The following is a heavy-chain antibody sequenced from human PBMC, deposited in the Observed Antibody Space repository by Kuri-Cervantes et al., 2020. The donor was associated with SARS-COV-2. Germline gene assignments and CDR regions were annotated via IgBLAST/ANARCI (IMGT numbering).Heavy chain of an antibody. CDR2: FDPEDGET. CDR3: AKDPGVSSYSRSVKENWFDP. D-gene: IGHD6-13*01. Sequence: ASVKVSCKVSGYTLTELSMHWVRQAPGKGLEWMGGFDPEDGETIYAQKFQGRVTMTEDTSTDTAYMELSSLRSEDTAVYYCAKDPGVSSYSRSVKENWFDPWGQGTLVTVSS. V-gene: IGHV1-24*01. J-gene: IGHJ5*02. CDR1: GYTLTELS.